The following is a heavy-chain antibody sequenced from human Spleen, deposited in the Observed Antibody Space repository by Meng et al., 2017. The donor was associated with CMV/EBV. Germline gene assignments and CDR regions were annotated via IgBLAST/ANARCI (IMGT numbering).Heavy chain of an antibody. D-gene: IGHD2-15*01. CDR2: IKQDGSEK. CDR3: ARVRRNGGLDY. CDR1: GFTFSGSA. J-gene: IGHJ4*02. V-gene: IGHV3-7*01. Sequence: ETLSLSCAASGFTFSGSAMHWVRQAPGKGLEWVANIKQDGSEKYYVDSVKGRFTISRDNAKNSLYLQMNSLRAEDTAVYYCARVRRNGGLDYWGQGTLVTVSS.